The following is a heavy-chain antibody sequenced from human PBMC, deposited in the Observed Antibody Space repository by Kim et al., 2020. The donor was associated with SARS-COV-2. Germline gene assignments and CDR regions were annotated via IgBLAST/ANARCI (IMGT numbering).Heavy chain of an antibody. J-gene: IGHJ4*02. Sequence: SETLSLTCTVSGGSISSYYWSWIRQPPGKGLEWIGYIYYSGSTNYNPSLKSRVTISVDTSKNQFSLKLSSLTAADTAVYYFARESALGLFDYWGQGTLVT. CDR2: IYYSGST. CDR3: ARESALGLFDY. CDR1: GGSISSYY. D-gene: IGHD7-27*01. V-gene: IGHV4-59*01.